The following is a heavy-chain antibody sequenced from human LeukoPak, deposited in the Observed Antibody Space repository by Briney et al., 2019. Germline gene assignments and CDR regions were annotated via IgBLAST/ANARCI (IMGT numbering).Heavy chain of an antibody. Sequence: ASVKVSCKASGYTLTSYGISWVRQAPGQGLEWMGWISAYNGNTNYAQKLQGRVTMTTDTSTSTAYMELRSLRSDDTAVYYCARDQGPGIAVAGTTPAWFDPWGQGTLVTVSS. D-gene: IGHD6-19*01. CDR2: ISAYNGNT. J-gene: IGHJ5*02. CDR1: GYTLTSYG. CDR3: ARDQGPGIAVAGTTPAWFDP. V-gene: IGHV1-18*01.